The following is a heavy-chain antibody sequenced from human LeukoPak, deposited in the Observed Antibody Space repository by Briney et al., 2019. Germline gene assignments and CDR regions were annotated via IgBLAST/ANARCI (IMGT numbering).Heavy chain of an antibody. CDR2: IYSGGST. Sequence: GGALRLSCAASGFTVRSNYMSWVRQAPGKGLEWVSIIYSGGSTYYADSVKGRFTISRDNSKNTLYLQMNSLRAEDTAVYYCARGAVWFGNAFDIWGQGTMVTVSS. CDR1: GFTVRSNY. J-gene: IGHJ3*02. CDR3: ARGAVWFGNAFDI. D-gene: IGHD3-10*01. V-gene: IGHV3-53*01.